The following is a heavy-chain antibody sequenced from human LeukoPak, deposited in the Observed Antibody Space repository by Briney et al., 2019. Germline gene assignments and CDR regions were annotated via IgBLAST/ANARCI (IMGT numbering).Heavy chain of an antibody. D-gene: IGHD3-16*01. V-gene: IGHV4-39*07. Sequence: SETLSLTCTVSGGSISSSSYYWGWIRQPPGKGLEWIGSIYYSGSTYYNPSLKSRVTISVDTSKNQFSLKLSSVTAADTAVYYCARVMGLYFDLWGRGTLVTVSS. CDR2: IYYSGST. J-gene: IGHJ2*01. CDR3: ARVMGLYFDL. CDR1: GGSISSSSYY.